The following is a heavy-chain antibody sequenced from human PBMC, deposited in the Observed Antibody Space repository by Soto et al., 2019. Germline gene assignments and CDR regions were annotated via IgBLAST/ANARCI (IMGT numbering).Heavy chain of an antibody. Sequence: PGGSLRLSCAASGFTFSSYGMHWVRQAPGKGLEWVAVIWYDGSNKYYADSVKGRFTISRDNSKNTLYLQMNSLRAEDTAVYYCARELAPYCSGGSCYSDWFDPWGQGTLVTVSS. CDR3: ARELAPYCSGGSCYSDWFDP. CDR1: GFTFSSYG. D-gene: IGHD2-15*01. CDR2: IWYDGSNK. V-gene: IGHV3-33*01. J-gene: IGHJ5*02.